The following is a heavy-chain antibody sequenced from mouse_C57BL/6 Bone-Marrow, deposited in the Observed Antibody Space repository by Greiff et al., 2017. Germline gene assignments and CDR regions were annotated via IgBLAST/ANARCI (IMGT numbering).Heavy chain of an antibody. V-gene: IGHV1-85*01. D-gene: IGHD2-14*01. CDR3: AVGSWFAY. J-gene: IGHJ3*01. CDR2: IYPSDGST. CDR1: GYTFTSYY. Sequence: VQLQQSGPELVKPGASVKLSCKASGYTFTSYYINWVKQRPGQGLEWIGWIYPSDGSTKYNQKFKGKATLTVDTSSSTAYMKLHSLTSEDSAFCVCAVGSWFAYWGQGTGVTVSA.